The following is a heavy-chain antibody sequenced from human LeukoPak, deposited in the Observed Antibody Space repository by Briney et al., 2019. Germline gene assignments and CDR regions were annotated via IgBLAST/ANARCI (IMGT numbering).Heavy chain of an antibody. CDR3: ARDREGDYIWGSYRPDWFDP. CDR1: GFTFSSYT. D-gene: IGHD3-16*02. V-gene: IGHV3-21*01. Sequence: PGGSLRLSCAASGFTFSSYTMNWVRQAPGKGLEWVSSISSSSYIYYADSVKGRFTISRDNAKNSLYLQMNSLRAEGTAVYYCARDREGDYIWGSYRPDWFDPWGQGTLVTVSS. CDR2: ISSSSYI. J-gene: IGHJ5*02.